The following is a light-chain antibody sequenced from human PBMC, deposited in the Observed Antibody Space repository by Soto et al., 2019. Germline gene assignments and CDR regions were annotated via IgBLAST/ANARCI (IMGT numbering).Light chain of an antibody. CDR1: SFNIGRNT. J-gene: IGLJ3*02. Sequence: QSLLTQPPSASGTPGQRVTISCSGSSFNIGRNTVNWYQQLPGTAPKLLIYSSDQRPSGVPDRFSGSKSGTSASLAISGLQSEDEADYYCAAWDDSLNGWVFGGGTKLTVL. V-gene: IGLV1-44*01. CDR3: AAWDDSLNGWV. CDR2: SSD.